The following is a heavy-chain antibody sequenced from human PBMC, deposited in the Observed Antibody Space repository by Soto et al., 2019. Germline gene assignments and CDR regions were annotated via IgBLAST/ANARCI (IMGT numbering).Heavy chain of an antibody. CDR3: ATGGGTGHRGGHFDS. Sequence: LRXSCASSGCTFNESALHWVRQAPGMGLEWLAVISFDGKFQYYAESVKGRFTISRDNSKNTLHLQMDTLRPEDTAVYYCATGGGTGHRGGHFDSWGQGTLVTVSS. V-gene: IGHV3-30-3*02. CDR1: GCTFNESA. J-gene: IGHJ4*02. CDR2: ISFDGKFQ. D-gene: IGHD3-16*01.